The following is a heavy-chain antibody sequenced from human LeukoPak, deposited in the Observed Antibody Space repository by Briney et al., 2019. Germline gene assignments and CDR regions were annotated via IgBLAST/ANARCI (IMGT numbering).Heavy chain of an antibody. CDR3: TTFYSRLTDY. D-gene: IGHD2/OR15-2a*01. Sequence: GGSLRLSCAASGFTFNSYWISWVRQAPGKGLEWLANINQDGSEKYYVDSVKGRFTISRDNAKNSLYLQMNSLRAEGTAVYYCTTFYSRLTDYWGQGTLVTVSS. CDR1: GFTFNSYW. J-gene: IGHJ4*02. V-gene: IGHV3-7*05. CDR2: INQDGSEK.